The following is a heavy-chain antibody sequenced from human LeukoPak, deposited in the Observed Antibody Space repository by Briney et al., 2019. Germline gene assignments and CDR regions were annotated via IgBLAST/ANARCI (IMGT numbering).Heavy chain of an antibody. CDR2: MYYSGST. D-gene: IGHD5/OR15-5a*01. J-gene: IGHJ4*02. V-gene: IGHV4-59*01. CDR3: ARAGSRLRYVAYYFDY. CDR1: GGSISSYY. Sequence: PSETLSLTCTVSGGSISSYYWSWIRQPPGKGLEWIGYMYYSGSTNYNPSLKGRVTISVDTSKNQFSLKLSSVTAADTAVYYCARAGSRLRYVAYYFDYWGQGTLVTVSS.